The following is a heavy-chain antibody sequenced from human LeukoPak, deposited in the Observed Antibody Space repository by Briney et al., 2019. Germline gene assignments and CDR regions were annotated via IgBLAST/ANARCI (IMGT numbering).Heavy chain of an antibody. Sequence: SETLSLTCTVSGGSISSGGYYWSWIRQHPGKGLEWIGYIYYGGSTYYNPSLKSRVTISVDTSKNQFSLKLSSVTAADTAVYYCARTYSYGPLDYWGQGTLVTVSS. CDR3: ARTYSYGPLDY. D-gene: IGHD5-18*01. J-gene: IGHJ4*02. V-gene: IGHV4-31*03. CDR2: IYYGGST. CDR1: GGSISSGGYY.